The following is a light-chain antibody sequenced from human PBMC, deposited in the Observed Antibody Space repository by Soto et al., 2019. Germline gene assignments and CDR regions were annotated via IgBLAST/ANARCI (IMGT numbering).Light chain of an antibody. J-gene: IGKJ2*01. CDR1: QSVGSSF. V-gene: IGKV3-20*01. CDR2: GAS. Sequence: EIVLTQSPGTLSLSPGERATLSCRASQSVGSSFLAWYQQKPGQAPRLLIYGASSRATGIPDRFSGSGSGKNFTITISRLEPEDFAVYYCQQYDSSPYTFGQGTKLVIK. CDR3: QQYDSSPYT.